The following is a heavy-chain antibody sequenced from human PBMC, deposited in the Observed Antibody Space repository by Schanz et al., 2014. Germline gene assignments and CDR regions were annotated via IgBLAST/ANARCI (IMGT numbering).Heavy chain of an antibody. V-gene: IGHV3-15*01. CDR1: GFTSSNAW. D-gene: IGHD5-18*01. CDR3: PTGGRRGFSHYFYGMDV. Sequence: EVQLVESGGGLVQPGRSLRLSCAASGFTSSNAWVSWVRQDPGKGLEWVGRIKTKTAGGTTDYAAPVKGRFTISRDASTNALYLQINSLKTEDTAVYYCPTGGRRGFSHYFYGMDVWGQGTTVTVSS. CDR2: IKTKTAGGTT. J-gene: IGHJ6*02.